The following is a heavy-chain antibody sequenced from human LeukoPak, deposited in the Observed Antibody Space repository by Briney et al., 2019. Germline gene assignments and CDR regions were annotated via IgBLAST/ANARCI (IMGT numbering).Heavy chain of an antibody. D-gene: IGHD6-19*01. V-gene: IGHV3-23*01. CDR3: AKDLSRAVAADWFDP. CDR2: ISDSGGST. Sequence: GSLRLSLAASGFTFSNYDMSWVRQAPGKGLELVSSISDSGGSTYYADSVKGRFTISRDNSKNTLYLQMTNLRAADTAVYYCAKDLSRAVAADWFDPWDQGSLVTVSS. J-gene: IGHJ5*02. CDR1: GFTFSNYD.